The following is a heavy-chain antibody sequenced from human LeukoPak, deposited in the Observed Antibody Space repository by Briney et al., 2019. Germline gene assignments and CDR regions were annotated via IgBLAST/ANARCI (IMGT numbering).Heavy chain of an antibody. J-gene: IGHJ4*02. CDR2: IYYSGST. CDR3: ARGRIARLPYFDY. D-gene: IGHD5-18*01. Sequence: SETLSLTCTVSGGSISSSSYYWGWIRQPPGKGLECIGSIYYSGSTYYNPSLKSRVTISVDTSKNQFSLKLSSVTAADTAVYYCARGRIARLPYFDYWGQGTLVTVSS. V-gene: IGHV4-39*07. CDR1: GGSISSSSYY.